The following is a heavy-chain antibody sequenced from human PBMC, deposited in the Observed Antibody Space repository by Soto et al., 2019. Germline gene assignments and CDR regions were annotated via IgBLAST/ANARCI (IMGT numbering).Heavy chain of an antibody. J-gene: IGHJ5*02. Sequence: GGSLRLSCAASGFTFSSFTMNWVRQAPGKGLEWVSTISSNSAYIYYTDALRGRFTISRDNAKNSLHLQMNSLRAEDTAVYYCTRDASRDSSARGWFDPWGPGTLVTLS. D-gene: IGHD6-13*01. CDR1: GFTFSSFT. CDR3: TRDASRDSSARGWFDP. V-gene: IGHV3-21*01. CDR2: ISSNSAYI.